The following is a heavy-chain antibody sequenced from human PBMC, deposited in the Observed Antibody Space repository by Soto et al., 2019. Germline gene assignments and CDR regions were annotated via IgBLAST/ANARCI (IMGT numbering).Heavy chain of an antibody. J-gene: IGHJ4*01. V-gene: IGHV4-30-4*01. CDR3: ARGRILQDY. CDR1: GGSISSGDYY. Sequence: SATLSLTCTVSGGSISSGDYYWSWIRQPPGKGLEWIGYIYYSGSTYYNPSLKSRVTISADTSKNQFSLRLNSVTAADTALYYCARGRILQDYWGHGTLVTVSS. CDR2: IYYSGST. D-gene: IGHD3-3*02.